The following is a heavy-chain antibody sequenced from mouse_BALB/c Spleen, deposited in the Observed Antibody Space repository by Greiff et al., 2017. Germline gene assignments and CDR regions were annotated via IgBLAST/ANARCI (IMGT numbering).Heavy chain of an antibody. D-gene: IGHD2-10*02. Sequence: EVKLMESGPGLVKPSQSLSLTCTVTGYSITSDYAWNWIRQFPGNKLEWMGYISYSGSTSYNPSLKSRISITRDTSKNQFFLQLNSVTTEDTATYYCASYGLFAYWGQGTLVTVSA. J-gene: IGHJ3*01. CDR3: ASYGLFAY. CDR2: ISYSGST. V-gene: IGHV3-2*02. CDR1: GYSITSDYA.